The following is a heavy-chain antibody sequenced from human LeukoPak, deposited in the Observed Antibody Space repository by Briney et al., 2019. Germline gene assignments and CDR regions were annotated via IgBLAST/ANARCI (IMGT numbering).Heavy chain of an antibody. Sequence: PGGSLRLSCAASGFTFSSYEMNWVRQAPGKGLEWVPYISSSGSTIYYADSVKGRFTISRDNAKNSLYLQMNSLRAEDTAVYYCARDIPGGLGDSSGSDYWGQGTLVTVSS. J-gene: IGHJ4*02. CDR3: ARDIPGGLGDSSGSDY. CDR1: GFTFSSYE. V-gene: IGHV3-48*03. CDR2: ISSSGSTI. D-gene: IGHD3-22*01.